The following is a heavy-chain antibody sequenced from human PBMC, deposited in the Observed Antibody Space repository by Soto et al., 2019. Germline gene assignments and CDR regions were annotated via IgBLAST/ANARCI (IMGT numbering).Heavy chain of an antibody. D-gene: IGHD3-9*01. CDR1: GGSISSGGYS. J-gene: IGHJ6*02. CDR2: IYHSGST. V-gene: IGHV4-30-2*01. CDR3: ASVLRYVACGGRPSYRMDF. Sequence: QLQLQESGSGLVKPSQTLSLTCAVSGGSISSGGYSWSWIRQPPGKGLEWIGYIYHSGSTYYNPSHTSRVNRSVDRSKNHSSLKLSSVIAGDRAVYYCASVLRYVACGGRPSYRMDFWGQGTPVTVSS.